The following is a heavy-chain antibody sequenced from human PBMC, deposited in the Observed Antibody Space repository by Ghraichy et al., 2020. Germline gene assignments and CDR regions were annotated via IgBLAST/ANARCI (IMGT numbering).Heavy chain of an antibody. V-gene: IGHV1-69*05. J-gene: IGHJ2*01. Sequence: SVKVSCKASGYTFTSYGISWVRQAPGQGLEWMGGIIPIFGTANYAQKFQGRVTITTDESTSTAYMELSSLRSEDTAVYYCARARRLGVWYFDLWGRGTLVTVSS. CDR1: GYTFTSYG. D-gene: IGHD3-16*01. CDR2: IIPIFGTA. CDR3: ARARRLGVWYFDL.